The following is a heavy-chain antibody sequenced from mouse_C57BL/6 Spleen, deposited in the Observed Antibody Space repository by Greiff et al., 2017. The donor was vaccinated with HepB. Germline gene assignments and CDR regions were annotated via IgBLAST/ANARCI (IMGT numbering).Heavy chain of an antibody. V-gene: IGHV2-6-1*01. CDR2: IWSDGST. Sequence: VKLMESGPGLVAPSQSLSITCTVSGFSLTSYGVHWVRQPPGKGLEWLVVIWSDGSTTYNSALKSRLSISKDNSKSQVFLKMNSLQTDDTAMYYCARHYRNYVYAMDYWGQGTSVTVSS. D-gene: IGHD2-5*01. J-gene: IGHJ4*01. CDR3: ARHYRNYVYAMDY. CDR1: GFSLTSYG.